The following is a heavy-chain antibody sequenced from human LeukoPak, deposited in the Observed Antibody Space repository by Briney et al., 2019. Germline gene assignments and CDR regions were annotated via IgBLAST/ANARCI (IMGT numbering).Heavy chain of an antibody. V-gene: IGHV1-46*01. Sequence: GASVKVSCKASGYTFTSYYMHWVRQAPGQGLEWMGIINPSGGSTSYAQKFQGRVTMTRDTSTSTVYMELSSLRSEDTAMYYCAREPATTQRIDYWGQGTLVTVSS. CDR1: GYTFTSYY. CDR3: AREPATTQRIDY. D-gene: IGHD1-26*01. CDR2: INPSGGST. J-gene: IGHJ4*02.